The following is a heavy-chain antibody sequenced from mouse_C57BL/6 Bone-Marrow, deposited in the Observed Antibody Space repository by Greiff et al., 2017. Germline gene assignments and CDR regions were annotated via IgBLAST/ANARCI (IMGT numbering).Heavy chain of an antibody. CDR1: GYTFTSYW. CDR3: ARGRILRHFDY. V-gene: IGHV1-52*01. CDR2: IDPSDSET. D-gene: IGHD1-2*01. J-gene: IGHJ2*01. Sequence: QVQLQQPGAELVRPGSSVKLSCKASGYTFTSYWMHWVKQRPIQGLEWIGNIDPSDSETHYNQKFKDKATLTVDKSSSTAYLQLSSLTSKDSAVYYCARGRILRHFDYWGQGTTLTVSS.